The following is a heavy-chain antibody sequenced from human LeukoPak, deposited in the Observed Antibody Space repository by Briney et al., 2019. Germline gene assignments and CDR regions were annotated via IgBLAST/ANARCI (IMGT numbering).Heavy chain of an antibody. J-gene: IGHJ4*02. V-gene: IGHV4-34*01. Sequence: SETLSLTCAVYGGSFSGYYWSWIRQPPGKGLEWIGEINHSGSTNYNPSLKSRVTISVNTSKNQFSLKLSSVTAADTAVYYCARSYSSSWYSDYWGQGTLVTVSS. CDR1: GGSFSGYY. D-gene: IGHD6-13*01. CDR3: ARSYSSSWYSDY. CDR2: INHSGST.